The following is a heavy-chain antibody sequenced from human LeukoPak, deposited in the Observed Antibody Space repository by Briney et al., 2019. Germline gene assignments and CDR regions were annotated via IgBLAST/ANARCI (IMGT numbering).Heavy chain of an antibody. Sequence: GGSLRLSCAASGFTFSSYAMHWVRQAPGKGLEYVSAISSNGGSTYYADSVKGRFTISRDNSKNTLYLQMSSLRAEDTAVYYCVKDQRRYCSSTSCYVSDYWGQGTLVTVSS. CDR3: VKDQRRYCSSTSCYVSDY. CDR2: ISSNGGST. V-gene: IGHV3-64D*06. J-gene: IGHJ4*02. D-gene: IGHD2-2*01. CDR1: GFTFSSYA.